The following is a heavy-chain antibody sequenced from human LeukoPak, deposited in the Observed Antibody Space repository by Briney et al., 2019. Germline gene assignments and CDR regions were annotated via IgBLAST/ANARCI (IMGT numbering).Heavy chain of an antibody. D-gene: IGHD6-19*01. CDR2: INYGGST. CDR3: ARGRASSWSPFTY. J-gene: IGHJ4*02. V-gene: IGHV4-59*01. CDR1: GGSISSYY. Sequence: SETLSLTCTVSGGSISSYYWSWIRQPPGKGLEWIGDINYGGSTTYNPSLTSRVTISVDTSKNQFSLKLNSVTAADTAVYYCARGRASSWSPFTYWGQGILVTVSS.